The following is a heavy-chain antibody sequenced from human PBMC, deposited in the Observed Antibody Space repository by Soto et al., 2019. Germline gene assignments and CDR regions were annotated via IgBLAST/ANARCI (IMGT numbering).Heavy chain of an antibody. J-gene: IGHJ4*02. CDR3: AKLTAA. Sequence: EVEVLESGGGLVQPGGSLRLSCAASGFTFSAYVMSWVRQAPGKGLEWVSSITSSGGGTYYADSVKGRFTVSRDNSKNTVYLQMNSLIDEDTAVYYCAKLTAAWGQGTLVTVSS. D-gene: IGHD6-13*01. CDR1: GFTFSAYV. CDR2: ITSSGGGT. V-gene: IGHV3-23*01.